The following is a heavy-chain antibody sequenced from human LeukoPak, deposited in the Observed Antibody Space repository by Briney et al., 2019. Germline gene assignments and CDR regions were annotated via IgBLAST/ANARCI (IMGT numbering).Heavy chain of an antibody. Sequence: SETLSLTCTVSGGSISSYYWSWIRQPPGKGLEWIGYIYYSGSTNYNPSLKSRVTISVDTSKNQFSLKLSSVTAADTAVYYCARDIAAAGMYYYMDVWGKGTTVTISS. D-gene: IGHD6-13*01. CDR1: GGSISSYY. CDR3: ARDIAAAGMYYYMDV. V-gene: IGHV4-59*01. CDR2: IYYSGST. J-gene: IGHJ6*03.